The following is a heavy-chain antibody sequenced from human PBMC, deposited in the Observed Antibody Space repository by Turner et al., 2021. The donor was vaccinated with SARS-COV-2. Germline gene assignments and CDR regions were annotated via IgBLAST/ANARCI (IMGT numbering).Heavy chain of an antibody. J-gene: IGHJ4*02. CDR1: GFAVSNKY. CDR3: ATRMTTLPQ. V-gene: IGHV3-66*01. D-gene: IGHD4-17*01. CDR2: IYSGGST. Sequence: EVHLVESVGGLVQPGGSLRLSCAASGFAVSNKYMSWVRQAGGKGLEGVSLIYSGGSTYYADSVTGRFTISRDNSKNTLYLQMNSLRAEDTAVYYCATRMTTLPQWGQGTLVTVSS.